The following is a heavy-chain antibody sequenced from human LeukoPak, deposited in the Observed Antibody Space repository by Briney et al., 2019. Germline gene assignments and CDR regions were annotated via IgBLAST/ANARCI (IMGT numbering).Heavy chain of an antibody. V-gene: IGHV4-59*01. CDR1: GGSISSYY. D-gene: IGHD3-22*01. CDR3: ARARPAMSGAVAGPENPRYYYDSSGYYYEYNY. J-gene: IGHJ4*02. Sequence: PSETLSLTRTVSGGSISSYYWTRIRQPPGKGLEWIGYIYYSGSTNYNPSLKSRVTISVDTSKNQFSLKLSSVTAADTAVYYCARARPAMSGAVAGPENPRYYYDSSGYYYEYNYWGQGTLVTVSS. CDR2: IYYSGST.